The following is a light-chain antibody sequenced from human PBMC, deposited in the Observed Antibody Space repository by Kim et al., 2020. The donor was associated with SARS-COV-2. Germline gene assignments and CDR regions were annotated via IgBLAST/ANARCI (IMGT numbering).Light chain of an antibody. CDR2: ENH. Sequence: QGVTISCPCSTSNIEAVNDLHWYQKQPETAPKLLFYENHNRPSVVPDRYSGSMSRTSASLAITGLQAEDDADYYCQSYDRRLSGSVFGGGTQLTVL. V-gene: IGLV1-40*01. CDR1: TSNIEAVND. CDR3: QSYDRRLSGSV. J-gene: IGLJ3*02.